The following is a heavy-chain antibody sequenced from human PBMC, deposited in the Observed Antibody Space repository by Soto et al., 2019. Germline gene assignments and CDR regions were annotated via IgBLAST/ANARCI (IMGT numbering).Heavy chain of an antibody. J-gene: IGHJ6*02. CDR1: GFTFSSYA. CDR2: ISGSGGST. Sequence: PGGSLRLSCAASGFTFSSYAMSWVRQAPGKGLEWVSAISGSGGSTYYADSVKGRFTISRDNSKNTLYLQMNSLRAEDTAAYYCAKPKSMVRGVIKSGGMDVWGQGTTVTVSS. V-gene: IGHV3-23*01. D-gene: IGHD3-10*01. CDR3: AKPKSMVRGVIKSGGMDV.